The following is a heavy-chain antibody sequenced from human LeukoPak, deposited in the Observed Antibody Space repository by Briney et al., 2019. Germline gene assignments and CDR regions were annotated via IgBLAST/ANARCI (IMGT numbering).Heavy chain of an antibody. Sequence: GASLRLSCAASGFTFSSYAMSWVRQAPGKGLEWVSAISGSGGSTYYADSVKGRFTISRDNSKNTLYLQMNSLRAEDTAVYYCAKARIWDSSGLWFDYWGQGTLVTVSS. CDR3: AKARIWDSSGLWFDY. V-gene: IGHV3-23*01. CDR1: GFTFSSYA. CDR2: ISGSGGST. D-gene: IGHD3-22*01. J-gene: IGHJ4*02.